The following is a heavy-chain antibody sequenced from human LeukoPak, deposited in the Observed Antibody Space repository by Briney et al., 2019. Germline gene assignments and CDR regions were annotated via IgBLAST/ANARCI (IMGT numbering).Heavy chain of an antibody. J-gene: IGHJ5*02. CDR1: GFTFSSYA. CDR2: ISYDGSNK. Sequence: PGRSLRLSCAASGFTFSSYAMHWVRQAPGKGLEWVAVISYDGSNKYYADSVKGRFTISRDNSKNTLYLQMNSLRAEDTAVYYCARDISAGTDWFDPWGQGTLVTVSS. V-gene: IGHV3-30-3*01. CDR3: ARDISAGTDWFDP. D-gene: IGHD6-13*01.